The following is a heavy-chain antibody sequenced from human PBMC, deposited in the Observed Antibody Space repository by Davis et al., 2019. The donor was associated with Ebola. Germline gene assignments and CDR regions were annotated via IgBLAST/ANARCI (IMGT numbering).Heavy chain of an antibody. Sequence: PGGPLRPSCVAPGFTFSSYAMSWVRQAPGKGLVWVSLISGSDGRTYHADSVKGRFIISRDNSKNTLYLQMNSLRAEDTAVYYCARKSSPDYWGQGTLVTVSS. D-gene: IGHD3-10*01. CDR1: GFTFSSYA. V-gene: IGHV3-23*01. J-gene: IGHJ4*02. CDR3: ARKSSPDY. CDR2: ISGSDGRT.